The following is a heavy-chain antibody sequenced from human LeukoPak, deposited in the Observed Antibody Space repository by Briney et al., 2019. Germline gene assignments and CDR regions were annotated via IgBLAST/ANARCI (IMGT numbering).Heavy chain of an antibody. Sequence: ASVKVSCKASDYTLTTYGISWVRQAPGQGFEWMGWISEYNGNTKYAQKLQGRVTMTTDTSTSTAYMELRSLRSDDTAVYFCAREMMGSGWYFFDSWGQGTLVIVSS. CDR3: AREMMGSGWYFFDS. CDR2: ISEYNGNT. CDR1: DYTLTTYG. V-gene: IGHV1-18*01. D-gene: IGHD6-19*01. J-gene: IGHJ4*02.